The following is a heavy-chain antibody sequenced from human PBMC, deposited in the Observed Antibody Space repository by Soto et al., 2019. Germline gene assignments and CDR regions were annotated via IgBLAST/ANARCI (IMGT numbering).Heavy chain of an antibody. Sequence: QITLKESGPTLVKPTQTLTLTCTFSGFSLNTSGVGVGWIRQPPGKALEWLALIYWDDDKRYSPSLKSRLTITKDTSKNQLVLTMTNMDPVDTATYYCAHRRGVVGHYAMDVWGQGTTVTVSS. D-gene: IGHD2-2*01. J-gene: IGHJ6*02. CDR3: AHRRGVVGHYAMDV. CDR2: IYWDDDK. CDR1: GFSLNTSGVG. V-gene: IGHV2-5*02.